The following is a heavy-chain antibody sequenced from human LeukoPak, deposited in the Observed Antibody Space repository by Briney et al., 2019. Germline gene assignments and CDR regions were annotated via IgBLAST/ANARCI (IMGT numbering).Heavy chain of an antibody. CDR2: ISSSSSYI. D-gene: IGHD2-21*02. J-gene: IGHJ4*02. V-gene: IGHV3-21*01. CDR3: ARDYCGGDCYPDY. Sequence: GGSLRLSCAASGFTFSSYSMNWVRKAPGKGLEWASSISSSSSYIYYADSVKGRFTISRDNAKNSLYLQMNSLRAEDTAVYYCARDYCGGDCYPDYWGQGTLVTVSS. CDR1: GFTFSSYS.